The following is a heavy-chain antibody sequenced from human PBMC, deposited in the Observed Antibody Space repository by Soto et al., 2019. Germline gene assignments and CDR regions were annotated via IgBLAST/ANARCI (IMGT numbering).Heavy chain of an antibody. CDR3: ATSFI. Sequence: GGSLRLSCAASGFNFNTISMNWVRQAPGKGLEWLSFISASGSTTDYADSVKGRFTISRDNAKDSLFLQMNSLRAEDTAVYYCATSFIRGQGAVVTVSS. J-gene: IGHJ4*02. CDR2: ISASGSTT. V-gene: IGHV3-48*01. CDR1: GFNFNTIS.